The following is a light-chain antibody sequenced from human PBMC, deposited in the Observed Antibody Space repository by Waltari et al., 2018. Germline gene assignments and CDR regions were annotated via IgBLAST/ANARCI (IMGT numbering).Light chain of an antibody. Sequence: DIVMTQSPDSLAVSLGERATLNCKSSQNLLYTSNNKNSLAWYQQKPGQPPKLPIYWASTRQSGVPDRFGGSGSGTDFTLTISSLQAEDVALYYCQQYYSIPWTFGQGTKVEIK. V-gene: IGKV4-1*01. J-gene: IGKJ1*01. CDR2: WAS. CDR3: QQYYSIPWT. CDR1: QNLLYTSNNKNS.